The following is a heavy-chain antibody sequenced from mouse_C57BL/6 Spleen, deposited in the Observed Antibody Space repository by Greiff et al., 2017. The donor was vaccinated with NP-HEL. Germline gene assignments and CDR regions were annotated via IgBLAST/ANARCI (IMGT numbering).Heavy chain of an antibody. CDR2: IDPETGGT. V-gene: IGHV1-15*01. Sequence: QVQLQQSGAELVRPGASVTLSCKASGYTFTDYEMHWVKQTPVHGLEWIGAIDPETGGTAYTQKFKGKAILTADNSSSTAYMELRSLTSEDSAVYYCTRLLLPLYYLNYWGQGTTLTVSS. J-gene: IGHJ2*01. CDR3: TRLLLPLYYLNY. CDR1: GYTFTDYE. D-gene: IGHD1-1*01.